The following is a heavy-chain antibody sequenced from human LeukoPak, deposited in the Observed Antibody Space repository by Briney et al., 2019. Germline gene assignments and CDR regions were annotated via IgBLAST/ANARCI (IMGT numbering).Heavy chain of an antibody. Sequence: GGSLRLSCAASGFTFSSYAMSWVRQSPGKGLEWVSAIGRSGANSYYATSVKGRFSVSRDNTKNTFHLQMNSLRAEDTAIYYCAKLQTAVVPAATLGFDSWGQGTLVTVSS. J-gene: IGHJ4*02. CDR3: AKLQTAVVPAATLGFDS. V-gene: IGHV3-23*01. D-gene: IGHD2-2*01. CDR2: IGRSGANS. CDR1: GFTFSSYA.